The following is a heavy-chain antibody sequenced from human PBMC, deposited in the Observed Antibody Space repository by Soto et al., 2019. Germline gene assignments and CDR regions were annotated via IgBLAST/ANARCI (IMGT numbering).Heavy chain of an antibody. CDR2: ISYDGSNK. CDR3: AKDHPGYIDY. J-gene: IGHJ4*02. CDR1: GFTFSRYA. D-gene: IGHD6-13*01. Sequence: GGSLSLSCAAPGFTFSRYALHRVRQAPGKGLEWVAVISYDGSNKYYADSVKGRFTISRDNSKNTLYLQMNSLRAEDTAVYYCAKDHPGYIDYWGQGTLVTVSS. V-gene: IGHV3-30*04.